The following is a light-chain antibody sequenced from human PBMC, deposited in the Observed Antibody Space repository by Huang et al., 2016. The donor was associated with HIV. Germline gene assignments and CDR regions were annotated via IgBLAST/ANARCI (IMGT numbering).Light chain of an antibody. V-gene: IGKV3-11*01. Sequence: EIVLTQSPATLSLSPGERATLSCRASQSVSTYLAWYQQKPGQAPRRLSYDKSNRATGIPARFSGSGSGTDFTLTISSLEPEDFAVYYCQQRSNWPLTFGGGTKVEIK. CDR1: QSVSTY. CDR2: DKS. J-gene: IGKJ4*01. CDR3: QQRSNWPLT.